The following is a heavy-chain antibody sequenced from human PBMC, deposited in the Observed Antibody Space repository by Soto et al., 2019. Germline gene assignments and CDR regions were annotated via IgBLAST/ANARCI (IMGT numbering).Heavy chain of an antibody. CDR3: ARAIVVVPAAIPFDP. V-gene: IGHV1-8*01. Sequence: ASVKVSCKASGYTFTSYDINWVRQATGQGLEWMGWMNPNSGNTGYAQKFQGRVTMTRNTSISTAYMELSSLRSEDTAVYYCARAIVVVPAAIPFDPWGQGTQVTSPQ. J-gene: IGHJ5*02. CDR1: GYTFTSYD. CDR2: MNPNSGNT. D-gene: IGHD2-2*02.